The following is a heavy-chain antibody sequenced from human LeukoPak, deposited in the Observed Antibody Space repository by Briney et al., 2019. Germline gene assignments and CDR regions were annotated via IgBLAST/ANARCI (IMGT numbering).Heavy chain of an antibody. CDR3: AKDLAGTTVVDC. D-gene: IGHD1-1*01. J-gene: IGHJ4*02. CDR2: ISGSGGST. Sequence: GGSLRLSCAASGFTFSSYAMSWVRQAPGKGLEWVSAISGSGGSTYYADSVKGRFTISRDNSKNTLYLQMNSLGAEDTAVYYCAKDLAGTTVVDCWGQGTLVTVSS. CDR1: GFTFSSYA. V-gene: IGHV3-23*01.